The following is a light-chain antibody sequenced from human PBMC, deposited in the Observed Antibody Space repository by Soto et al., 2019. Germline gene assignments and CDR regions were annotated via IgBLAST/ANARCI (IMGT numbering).Light chain of an antibody. Sequence: EIVLTQSPGTLSLSPGESATLSCRASQSVSSNSLAWYQQIPGQAPRLLIFDASSRATGIPDRFSGSGSGTDFTLTISRLEPEDSAVFYCQQYGSSPYTFGQWTKLEIK. CDR3: QQYGSSPYT. CDR1: QSVSSNS. CDR2: DAS. J-gene: IGKJ2*01. V-gene: IGKV3-20*01.